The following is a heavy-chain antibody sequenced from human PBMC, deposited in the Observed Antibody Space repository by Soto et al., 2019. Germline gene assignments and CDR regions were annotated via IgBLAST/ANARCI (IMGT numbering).Heavy chain of an antibody. Sequence: VHLVQSGAEVKKPGSSVKVSCKASGGTFNTDSITWLRQAPGRSLEWLGGIIPMFGSPKYAPMFQGRVIIAADESTTTAYMELSSLRSEDTAVYYCTREVVTVTTLGYLDSWGQGTLVTVSS. J-gene: IGHJ4*02. D-gene: IGHD4-17*01. V-gene: IGHV1-69*01. CDR2: IIPMFGSP. CDR3: TREVVTVTTLGYLDS. CDR1: GGTFNTDS.